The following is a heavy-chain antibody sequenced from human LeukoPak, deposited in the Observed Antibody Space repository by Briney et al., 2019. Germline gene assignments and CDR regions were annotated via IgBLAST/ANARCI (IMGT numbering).Heavy chain of an antibody. V-gene: IGHV4-34*01. Sequence: PSETLSLTCAVYGGSFSGYYWSWIRQPPGKGLEWIGEINHSGSTNYNPSLESRVTISVDTSKNQFSLKLSSVTAADTAVYYCARMLVGATYYFDYWGQGTLVTVSS. J-gene: IGHJ4*02. CDR3: ARMLVGATYYFDY. CDR2: INHSGST. CDR1: GGSFSGYY. D-gene: IGHD1-26*01.